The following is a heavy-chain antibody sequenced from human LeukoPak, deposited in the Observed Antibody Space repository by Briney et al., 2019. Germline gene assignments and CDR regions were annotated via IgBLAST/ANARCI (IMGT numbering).Heavy chain of an antibody. CDR2: IKQDGSEK. CDR1: GFTFCSYW. CDR3: ASGGSYFGY. J-gene: IGHJ4*02. Sequence: GGYLRLSCEGSGFTFCSYWMSWVPQAPGKGLEWVANIKQDGSEKYYVASVKGRFTISRDNAKNSLFLQMNSLKADDTAVYYCASGGSYFGYWGQGTLVTVSS. V-gene: IGHV3-7*05.